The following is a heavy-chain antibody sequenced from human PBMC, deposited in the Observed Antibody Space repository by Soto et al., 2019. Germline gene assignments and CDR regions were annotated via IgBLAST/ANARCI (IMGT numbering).Heavy chain of an antibody. CDR3: ARAQNSSGNYYPFDY. Sequence: QVQLVESGGGVVQPGRSLRLSCAAPGFTFSSYGMHWVRQAPGKGLEWVALIWSDGNNKYYADSVKGRFTVSRDNSKNTLYLQMNSLRDEDTAVYYCARAQNSSGNYYPFDYWGQGTLVTVSS. D-gene: IGHD1-26*01. CDR1: GFTFSSYG. V-gene: IGHV3-33*01. J-gene: IGHJ4*02. CDR2: IWSDGNNK.